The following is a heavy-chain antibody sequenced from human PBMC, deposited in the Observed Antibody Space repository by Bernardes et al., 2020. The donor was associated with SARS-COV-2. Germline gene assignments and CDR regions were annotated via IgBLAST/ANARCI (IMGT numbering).Heavy chain of an antibody. CDR2: IYTTGGT. D-gene: IGHD3-16*01. Sequence: SETLSLTCTVSGGSISGSSYYWTWIRQPAGKGLEWIGRIYTTGGTNYHPSLKSRVTISVDSSKNQFSLKLTSVTAADTAVYYCARDRLGEVPRWSQGTLVTVSS. J-gene: IGHJ4*02. CDR3: ARDRLGEVPR. CDR1: GGSISGSSYY. V-gene: IGHV4-61*02.